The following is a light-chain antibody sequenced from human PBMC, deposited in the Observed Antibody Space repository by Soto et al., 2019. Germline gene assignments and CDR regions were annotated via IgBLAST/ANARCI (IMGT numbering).Light chain of an antibody. CDR3: QAWDSSTVV. J-gene: IGLJ2*01. Sequence: SYELTQPPSVSVSPGQTASITCSGDKLGEKYVYWYQQRPGQSPGLVMSEDNERPSGIPERFSGSNSGNTATLTISGAQAVDEADYYCQAWDSSTVVFGGGTKLTVL. CDR2: EDN. CDR1: KLGEKY. V-gene: IGLV3-1*01.